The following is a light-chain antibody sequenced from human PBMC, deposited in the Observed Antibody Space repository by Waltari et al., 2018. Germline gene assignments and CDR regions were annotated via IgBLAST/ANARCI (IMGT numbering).Light chain of an antibody. V-gene: IGLV5-45*02. CDR3: MIWHSSTWV. J-gene: IGLJ3*02. CDR1: SGINVANYR. CDR2: YKSESDK. Sequence: QAVLTQPSSLSASPGASASLTCTLRSGINVANYRIHWYQQEPGSPPQYLPRYKSESDKQQGSGVPSRFSGSKDASANSGILLISGLQSEDEADYYCMIWHSSTWVFGGGTKLTVL.